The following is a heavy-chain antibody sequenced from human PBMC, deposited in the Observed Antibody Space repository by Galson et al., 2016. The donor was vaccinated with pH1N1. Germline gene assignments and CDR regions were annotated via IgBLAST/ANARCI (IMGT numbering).Heavy chain of an antibody. V-gene: IGHV1-69*02. Sequence: SVKVSCKASGGTFTSYTITWVRQAPGQGLEWMGRMIPILGLSNYAQKFQGRVTITADKSRSTAYMELSSLKSEDTAVYFCARARGHEAMDPFDFWGQGTLVTVSS. CDR2: MIPILGLS. D-gene: IGHD5-18*01. J-gene: IGHJ4*02. CDR3: ARARGHEAMDPFDF. CDR1: GGTFTSYT.